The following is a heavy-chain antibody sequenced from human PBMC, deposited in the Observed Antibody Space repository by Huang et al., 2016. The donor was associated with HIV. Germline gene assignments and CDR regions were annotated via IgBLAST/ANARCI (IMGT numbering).Heavy chain of an antibody. CDR3: ARHFGSWSGYFDS. Sequence: QLQLQESGPGLVRPSETLSLICTVSGGSITDSNHYWGWIRQPPGKGLEWIGSIYYSGDTDYNPSLKGRVTMSVDTSKNRFSLDIRSVAVADTAIYYCARHFGSWSGYFDSWGQGTLVPVSS. CDR1: GGSITDSNHY. J-gene: IGHJ4*02. V-gene: IGHV4-39*01. CDR2: IYYSGDT. D-gene: IGHD3-10*01.